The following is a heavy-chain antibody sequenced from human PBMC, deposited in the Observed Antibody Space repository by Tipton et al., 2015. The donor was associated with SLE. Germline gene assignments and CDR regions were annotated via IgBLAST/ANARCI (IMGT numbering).Heavy chain of an antibody. CDR2: ISASADST. J-gene: IGHJ4*02. CDR1: GFTFLRYA. CDR3: ASRAPRTSYLGVFDY. V-gene: IGHV3-23*01. Sequence: GSLRLSCAASGFTFLRYAMSWVRQAPGKGLEWVSIISASADSTFYADSVKGRFNISRDNSKNTLYLQMNSLRAEDTAVYYCASRAPRTSYLGVFDYWGQGALVTVSS. D-gene: IGHD2-2*01.